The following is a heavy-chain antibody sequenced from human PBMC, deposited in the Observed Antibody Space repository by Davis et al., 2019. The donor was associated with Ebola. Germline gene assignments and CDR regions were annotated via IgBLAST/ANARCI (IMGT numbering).Heavy chain of an antibody. CDR1: GFTFSSYS. D-gene: IGHD6-6*01. J-gene: IGHJ4*02. V-gene: IGHV3-48*01. Sequence: GESLKISCAASGFTFSSYSMNWVRQAPGKGLEWVSYISSSSSTIYYADSVKGRFTISRDNSKNTLYLQMNSLRAEDTAVYYCARGSIASYWGQGTLVTVSS. CDR3: ARGSIASY. CDR2: ISSSSSTI.